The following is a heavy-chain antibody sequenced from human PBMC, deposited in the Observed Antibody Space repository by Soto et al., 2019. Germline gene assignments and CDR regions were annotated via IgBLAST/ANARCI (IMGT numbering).Heavy chain of an antibody. J-gene: IGHJ6*03. Sequence: PGGSLRLSCAASGFSFSSYAMHWVRQAPGKGLEWVASISYGGTNKYYADSVKGRFTISGDNSENTLYLQMNSLRPEDTAVYYCERDRGYDAHEHYYNDMDVWGQGTTVTVSS. V-gene: IGHV3-30-3*01. D-gene: IGHD2-15*01. CDR2: ISYGGTNK. CDR3: ERDRGYDAHEHYYNDMDV. CDR1: GFSFSSYA.